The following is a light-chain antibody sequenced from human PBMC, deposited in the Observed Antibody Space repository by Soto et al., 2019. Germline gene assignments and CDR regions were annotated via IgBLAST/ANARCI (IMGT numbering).Light chain of an antibody. Sequence: DIEMTQSPSSLSASVGDRVTISCQASQDIGNLLNWYQQRPNKAPRLIIYHASSLETGIPSRFSGSGSGTHFTFIINSFQDEDVETYFCQQYDAGTRVSFGPGTRVD. J-gene: IGKJ3*01. CDR3: QQYDAGTRVS. CDR1: QDIGNL. CDR2: HAS. V-gene: IGKV1-33*01.